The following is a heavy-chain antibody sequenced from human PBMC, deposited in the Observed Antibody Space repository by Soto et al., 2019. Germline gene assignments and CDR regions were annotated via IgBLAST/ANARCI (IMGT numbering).Heavy chain of an antibody. Sequence: EVQLLESGGGLVQPGGSLRLSCAASGFTFSSYAMSWVRQAPGKGLEWVSSISSSGGSTYYAESVKGRFTISRDNSKNTLYLQMNSLRAEDTAVYYCAKDLGGYSGYAFDYWGQGTLVTVSS. CDR3: AKDLGGYSGYAFDY. CDR2: ISSSGGST. V-gene: IGHV3-23*01. J-gene: IGHJ4*02. D-gene: IGHD5-12*01. CDR1: GFTFSSYA.